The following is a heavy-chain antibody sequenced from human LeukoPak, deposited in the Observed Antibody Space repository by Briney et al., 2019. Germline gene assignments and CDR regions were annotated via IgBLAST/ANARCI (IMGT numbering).Heavy chain of an antibody. D-gene: IGHD6-19*01. CDR1: GDSVFSKNVA. V-gene: IGHV6-1*01. Sequence: SQTLSLTCVVSGDSVFSKNVAWHWIRQSPSRGHEWLGRTYYRSKWYNDYAESMEGRMTISQDTSKNQYSLHLNSVTPDDTAVYYCARDFGTTGWHTFDYWGQGTLVTVSS. J-gene: IGHJ4*02. CDR2: TYYRSKWYN. CDR3: ARDFGTTGWHTFDY.